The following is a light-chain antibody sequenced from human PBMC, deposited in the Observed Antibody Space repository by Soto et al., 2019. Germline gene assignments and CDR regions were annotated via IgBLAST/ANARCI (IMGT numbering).Light chain of an antibody. CDR1: SSDVGSNDL. J-gene: IGLJ1*01. Sequence: QSALRQPASVSGSPGQSITLSCTATSSDVGSNDLVSWYPPHPGTAPNLMIYEVSKRPSGISNRFSGSKSGNTASLTISGLQAEDEGDYYCWSYVGRSDSYVFGAGTKVTVL. CDR2: EVS. CDR3: WSYVGRSDSYV. V-gene: IGLV2-23*02.